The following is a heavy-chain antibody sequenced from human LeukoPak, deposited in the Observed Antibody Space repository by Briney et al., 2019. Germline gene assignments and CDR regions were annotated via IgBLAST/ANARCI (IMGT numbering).Heavy chain of an antibody. CDR2: SVPIFGTV. J-gene: IGHJ4*02. Sequence: SVKVSCKASAGSFREYTISWVRQAPGQGLEWMGRSVPIFGTVNYAHNFQDRVTLSTDESSTTAYMELSSLRSDDTAIYYCARGVGCLHLRAVYFDLWGQGTLVTVSS. CDR1: AGSFREYT. D-gene: IGHD5-24*01. CDR3: ARGVGCLHLRAVYFDL. V-gene: IGHV1-69*05.